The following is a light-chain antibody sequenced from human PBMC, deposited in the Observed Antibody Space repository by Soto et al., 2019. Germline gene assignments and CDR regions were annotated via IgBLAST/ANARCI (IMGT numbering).Light chain of an antibody. CDR3: QSYDTRLSGYV. CDR2: HNY. Sequence: QSVLTQPPSVSGAPDQRVTISCTGNSANIGAGYDVHWYQQLPGTAPKLLIFHNYTRPSGVPARCSGSKSGTSASLTITGRQAEDEADYYCQSYDTRLSGYVFGTGTKLTVL. CDR1: SANIGAGYD. V-gene: IGLV1-40*01. J-gene: IGLJ1*01.